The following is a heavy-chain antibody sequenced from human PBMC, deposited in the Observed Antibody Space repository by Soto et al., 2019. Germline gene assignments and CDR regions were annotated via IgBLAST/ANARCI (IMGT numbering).Heavy chain of an antibody. D-gene: IGHD3-10*01. CDR2: IYYSGST. CDR3: ARDLHYSGSGSENDAFDI. J-gene: IGHJ3*02. V-gene: IGHV4-31*03. Sequence: QVQLQESGPGLVKPSQTLSLTCTVSGGSIGTSIYYWSWIRQHPGKGLEWIGYIYYSGSTYYNPSLKSRVTISIDTSKKQFSLKLNSVTAADTAVYYCARDLHYSGSGSENDAFDIWGQGQWSPSLQ. CDR1: GGSIGTSIYY.